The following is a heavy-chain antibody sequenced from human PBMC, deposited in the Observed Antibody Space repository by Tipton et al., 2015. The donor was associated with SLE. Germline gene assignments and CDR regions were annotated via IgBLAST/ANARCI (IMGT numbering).Heavy chain of an antibody. V-gene: IGHV3-9*01. CDR2: ISWNSGSI. Sequence: SLRLSCAASGFTFDDYAMHWVRQAPGKGLEWVSGISWNSGSIGYADSVKGRFTISRDNAKNSLYLQMNSLRAEDTALYYCAARLLHAFDIWGQGTMVTVSS. CDR3: AARLLHAFDI. D-gene: IGHD3-22*01. J-gene: IGHJ3*02. CDR1: GFTFDDYA.